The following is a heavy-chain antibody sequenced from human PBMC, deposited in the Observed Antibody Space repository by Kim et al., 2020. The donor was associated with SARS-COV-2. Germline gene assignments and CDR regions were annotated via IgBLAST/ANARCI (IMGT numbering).Heavy chain of an antibody. CDR1: GYTFIVHY. J-gene: IGHJ4*02. V-gene: IGHV1-2*06. Sequence: ASVKVSCKASGYTFIVHYIHWVRQAPGQGPEWLGRINPNTGISTYAQKFRGRVSLTRDTSISTVYMELSSDDTALYYCAREASGGSYYDDWGQGTLVTVSS. D-gene: IGHD3-16*01. CDR2: INPNTGIS. CDR3: AREASGGSYYDD.